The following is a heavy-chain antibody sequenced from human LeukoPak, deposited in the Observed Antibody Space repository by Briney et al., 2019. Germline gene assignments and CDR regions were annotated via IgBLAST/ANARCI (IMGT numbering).Heavy chain of an antibody. J-gene: IGHJ5*02. Sequence: SVKVSCKASGGTFSSYAISWVRQAPGQGLEWMGRIIPIFGIANYAQKFQGRVTITADESTSTAYMELSSLGSEDTAVYYCARDNAPGYCSSTSCYFSRDWFDPWGQGTLVTVSS. CDR1: GGTFSSYA. CDR3: ARDNAPGYCSSTSCYFSRDWFDP. D-gene: IGHD2-2*01. CDR2: IIPIFGIA. V-gene: IGHV1-69*15.